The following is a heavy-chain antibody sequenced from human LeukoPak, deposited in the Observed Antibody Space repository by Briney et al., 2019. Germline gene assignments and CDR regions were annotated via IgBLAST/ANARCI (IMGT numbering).Heavy chain of an antibody. CDR3: ARWVYGREGYFFDY. Sequence: ASVKVSCKASGYTFTGYYMHWVRQAPGQGLEWMGWINPNSGGTNYAQKFQGRVTMTRDTSISTAYMELSRLRSDDTAVYYCARWVYGREGYFFDYWGQGTLVTVSS. CDR2: INPNSGGT. CDR1: GYTFTGYY. D-gene: IGHD1-26*01. J-gene: IGHJ4*02. V-gene: IGHV1-2*02.